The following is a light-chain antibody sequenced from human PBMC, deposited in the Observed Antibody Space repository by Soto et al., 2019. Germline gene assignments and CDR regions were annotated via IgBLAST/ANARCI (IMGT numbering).Light chain of an antibody. Sequence: QSVLTQPPSVSAAPAQKVTISCSGSSSNIGNKYVSWYKVLPGTAPKLLIYETNKRPSGIPDRFSGSKSGTSATLGITGLQTGDEADYYCGTWDNSLSAFVFGTGTKVTVL. J-gene: IGLJ1*01. CDR1: SSNIGNKY. CDR3: GTWDNSLSAFV. CDR2: ETN. V-gene: IGLV1-51*02.